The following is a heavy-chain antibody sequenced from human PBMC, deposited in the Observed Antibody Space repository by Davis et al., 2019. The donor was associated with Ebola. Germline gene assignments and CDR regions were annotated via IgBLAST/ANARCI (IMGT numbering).Heavy chain of an antibody. V-gene: IGHV1-18*01. CDR3: ARDGYSYGLRYFDL. CDR2: ISAYNGNT. J-gene: IGHJ2*01. Sequence: ASVKVSCKASGYTFTSYGISWVRQAPGQGLEWMGWISAYNGNTNYAQKLQGRVTMTTDTSTSTAYMELSSLRSEDTDVYYCARDGYSYGLRYFDLWGRGTLVTVSS. D-gene: IGHD5-18*01. CDR1: GYTFTSYG.